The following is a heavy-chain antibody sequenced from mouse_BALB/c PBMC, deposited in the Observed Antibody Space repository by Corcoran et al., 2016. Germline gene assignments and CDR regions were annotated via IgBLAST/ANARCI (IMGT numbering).Heavy chain of an antibody. CDR2: INTYTGQQ. Sequence: QNQLVQYGPELKKHGEPVKISCKDSGYTFTNYGLNWVKQAPGKDLKRMGWINTYTGQQTYADDFKGRFAFSLETSASTAYLQINNLKNEDTATYFCAREPCAMDYWGQGTSVTVSS. CDR1: GYTFTNYG. V-gene: IGHV9-3-1*01. CDR3: AREPCAMDY. J-gene: IGHJ4*01.